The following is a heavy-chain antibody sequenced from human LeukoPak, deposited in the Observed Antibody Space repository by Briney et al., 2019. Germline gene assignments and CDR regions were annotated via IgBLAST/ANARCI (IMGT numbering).Heavy chain of an antibody. CDR1: GFTFSSSG. V-gene: IGHV3-33*01. Sequence: GGSLRLSCAASGFTFSSSGMHWVRQAPGKGLEWVAVIWYDGSNKYYTDSVKGRFTISRDNSKKTLYLQMNSLRVEDTAVYYCARGGSSGWYAGNFDYWGQGTLVTVSS. CDR3: ARGGSSGWYAGNFDY. CDR2: IWYDGSNK. J-gene: IGHJ4*02. D-gene: IGHD6-19*01.